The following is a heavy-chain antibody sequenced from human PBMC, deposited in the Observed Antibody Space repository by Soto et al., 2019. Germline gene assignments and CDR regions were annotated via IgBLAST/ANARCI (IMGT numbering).Heavy chain of an antibody. Sequence: PGESLKISCKGSGYSFTSYWIGWVRQMPGKGLEWMGIIYPGDSDTRYSPSFQGQVTISADKSISTAYLQWSSLKASDTAMYYCARGIYSGYNYYYMDVWGKGTTVTVSS. J-gene: IGHJ6*03. CDR3: ARGIYSGYNYYYMDV. V-gene: IGHV5-51*01. CDR1: GYSFTSYW. D-gene: IGHD5-12*01. CDR2: IYPGDSDT.